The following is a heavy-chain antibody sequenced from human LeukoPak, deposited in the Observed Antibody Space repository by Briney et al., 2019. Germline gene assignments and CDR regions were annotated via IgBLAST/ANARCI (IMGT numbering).Heavy chain of an antibody. J-gene: IGHJ5*02. CDR1: GGSMSSYY. D-gene: IGHD5-18*01. V-gene: IGHV4-4*07. CDR3: ARDGGYSYGYNWFDP. Sequence: PPGTLSLTCTVSGGSMSSYYWSWIRQPAGKGLEWIGHIYTSGSTNYNPSLKSRVTISVDKSKNQFSLNLSSVTAADTAVYYCARDGGYSYGYNWFDPWGQGTLVTVSS. CDR2: IYTSGST.